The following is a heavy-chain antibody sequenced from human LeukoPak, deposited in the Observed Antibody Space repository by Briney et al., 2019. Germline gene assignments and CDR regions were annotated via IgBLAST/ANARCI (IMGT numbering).Heavy chain of an antibody. D-gene: IGHD3-10*01. J-gene: IGHJ4*02. Sequence: GGSLRLSCAASGFTFSSYGMHWVRQAPGKGLEWVAVISYDGSNKYYADSVKGRFTISRDNSKNTLYLQMNSLRAEDTAVYYCAKDACYDSGRYFDYWGQGTLVTVSS. CDR1: GFTFSSYG. CDR3: AKDACYDSGRYFDY. V-gene: IGHV3-30*18. CDR2: ISYDGSNK.